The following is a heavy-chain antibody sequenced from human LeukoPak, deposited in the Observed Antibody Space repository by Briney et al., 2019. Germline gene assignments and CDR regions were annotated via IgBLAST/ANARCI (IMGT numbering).Heavy chain of an antibody. CDR3: ARGYCSGGSCSKYDY. D-gene: IGHD2-15*01. Sequence: PGGSLRLSCAASGFTFSSYSMNWVRQAPGKGLEWVSSISSSSSYIYYADSVKGRFTISRDNAKNSLYLQMSSLRAEDTAVYYCARGYCSGGSCSKYDYWGQGTLVTVSS. CDR1: GFTFSSYS. V-gene: IGHV3-21*01. J-gene: IGHJ4*02. CDR2: ISSSSSYI.